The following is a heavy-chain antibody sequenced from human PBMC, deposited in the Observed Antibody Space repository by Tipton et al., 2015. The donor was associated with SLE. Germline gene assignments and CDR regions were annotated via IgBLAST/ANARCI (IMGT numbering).Heavy chain of an antibody. Sequence: TLSLTCTVSGGSISSYYWSWIRQPAGKGLEWIGRIYTSGSTNYNPSLKSRVTISVDTSKNQFSLKLSSVTAADTAVYYCARDWHSSSPWAFDIWGQGTMVTVSS. D-gene: IGHD6-13*01. CDR2: IYTSGST. CDR3: ARDWHSSSPWAFDI. V-gene: IGHV4-4*07. CDR1: GGSISSYY. J-gene: IGHJ3*02.